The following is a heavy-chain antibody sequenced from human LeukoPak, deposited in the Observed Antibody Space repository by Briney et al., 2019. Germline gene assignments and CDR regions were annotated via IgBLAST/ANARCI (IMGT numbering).Heavy chain of an antibody. Sequence: GESLKISCKGSGYSFTTYWIGWVRQMPGKGLEWMGIIYPGDSDTRYNPSFQGQVTMSADKSISTAYVQWSSLKASDTAMYYCARRVVSGEWWFDPWGQGTLVTVSS. J-gene: IGHJ5*02. V-gene: IGHV5-51*01. CDR1: GYSFTTYW. CDR3: ARRVVSGEWWFDP. D-gene: IGHD1-26*01. CDR2: IYPGDSDT.